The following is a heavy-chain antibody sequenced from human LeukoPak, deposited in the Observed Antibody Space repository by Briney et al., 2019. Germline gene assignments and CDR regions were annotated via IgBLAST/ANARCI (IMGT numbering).Heavy chain of an antibody. D-gene: IGHD3-22*01. J-gene: IGHJ2*01. CDR1: GFTFSSYT. CDR2: ISSSSSYT. CDR3: ASNYYYDSSGYYFLRYFDL. Sequence: GGSLGLSCAASGFTFSSYTMHWVRQAPGKGLEWVSAISSSSSYTYYADSVKGRFTISRDNAKNSLYLQMNSLRAEDTAVYYCASNYYYDSSGYYFLRYFDLWGRGTLVTVSS. V-gene: IGHV3-21*04.